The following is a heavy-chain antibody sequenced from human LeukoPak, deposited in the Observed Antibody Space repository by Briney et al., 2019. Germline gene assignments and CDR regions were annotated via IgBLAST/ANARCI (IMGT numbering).Heavy chain of an antibody. Sequence: KAGGSLRLSCAASGFTFSSAWMSWVRQAPGKGLEWVGRIKSKTDGRTTDYAAPVKGRFTISRDDSKNTLYLQMNSLKTEDTAVYYCTTRIGWDYWGQGTLVTVSS. J-gene: IGHJ4*02. D-gene: IGHD2-15*01. CDR1: GFTFSSAW. CDR2: IKSKTDGRTT. CDR3: TTRIGWDY. V-gene: IGHV3-15*01.